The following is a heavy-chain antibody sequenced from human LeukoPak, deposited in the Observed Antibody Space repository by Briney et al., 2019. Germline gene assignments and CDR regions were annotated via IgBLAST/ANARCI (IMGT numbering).Heavy chain of an antibody. J-gene: IGHJ3*01. CDR3: ARGPSEYSSSSDTFDV. V-gene: IGHV1-46*01. CDR2: INPSGGST. Sequence: ASVKVSCKASGYTFTRYYMHWVRQAPGQGLEWMGTINPSGGSTSYAQKFQVRVTMTRDMSTSTVYMELSSLRSEDTAVYYCARGPSEYSSSSDTFDVWGQGTMVTVSS. CDR1: GYTFTRYY. D-gene: IGHD6-6*01.